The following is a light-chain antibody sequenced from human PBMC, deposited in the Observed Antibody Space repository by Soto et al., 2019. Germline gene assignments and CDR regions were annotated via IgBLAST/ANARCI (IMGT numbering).Light chain of an antibody. CDR1: SSNIGAGYD. V-gene: IGLV1-40*01. CDR3: QSYDSSLGRV. CDR2: GNS. Sequence: QSVLTQPPSVSGPPGQRVTISCTGSSSNIGAGYDVHWYQQLPGTAPKLLIYGNSNRPSGVPDRFSGSKSGTSASLAITGLQAEDEADYYCQSYDSSLGRVFGTGTKLTVL. J-gene: IGLJ1*01.